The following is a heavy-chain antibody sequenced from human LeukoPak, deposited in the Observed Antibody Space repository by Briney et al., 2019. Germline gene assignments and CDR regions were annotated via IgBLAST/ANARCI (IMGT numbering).Heavy chain of an antibody. D-gene: IGHD3-22*01. CDR3: ARGYYYDSNGYFDY. Sequence: ASVKVSCKASGYTFTTYAMNWARQAPGQGLEWMGWINTNTGNPTYAQGFTGRFVFSLDTSASTAYLQISSLEAEDTAVYYCARGYYYDSNGYFDYWGQGTLVTVSS. V-gene: IGHV7-4-1*02. CDR2: INTNTGNP. CDR1: GYTFTTYA. J-gene: IGHJ4*02.